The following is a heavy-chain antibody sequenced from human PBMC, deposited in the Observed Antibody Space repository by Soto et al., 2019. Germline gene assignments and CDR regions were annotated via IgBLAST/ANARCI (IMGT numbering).Heavy chain of an antibody. J-gene: IGHJ4*02. CDR2: IYYSGST. D-gene: IGHD1-7*01. Sequence: TSETLSLTCTVSGGSVSSGSYYWSWIRQPPGKGLEWIGYIYYSGSTNYNPSLKSRVTISVDTSKNQFSLKLSSVTAADTAVYYCARDVGGITGTIFDYWGQGTLVTVSS. V-gene: IGHV4-61*01. CDR3: ARDVGGITGTIFDY. CDR1: GGSVSSGSYY.